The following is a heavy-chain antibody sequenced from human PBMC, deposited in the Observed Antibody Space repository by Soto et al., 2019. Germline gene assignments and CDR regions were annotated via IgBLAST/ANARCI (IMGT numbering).Heavy chain of an antibody. J-gene: IGHJ4*02. CDR3: VRGGGGGQFDS. V-gene: IGHV3-74*01. CDR2: INSDGSST. Sequence: LXLSCAGSGVTFCSYWMHWFRQAPGKGLVWVSRINSDGSSTSYADSVKGRHTISRDNAKKSLFLQMNSLRAEDTGVYYCVRGGGGGQFDSWGQGTLVTVSS. CDR1: GVTFCSYW. D-gene: IGHD2-21*01.